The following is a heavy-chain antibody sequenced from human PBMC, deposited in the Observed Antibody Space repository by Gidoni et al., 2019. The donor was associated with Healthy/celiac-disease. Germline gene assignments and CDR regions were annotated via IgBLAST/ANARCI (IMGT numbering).Heavy chain of an antibody. Sequence: QLQLQESGPGLVKPSETLSLTCTVSGGSISSSSYYWGWIRQPPGKGLEWIGSIYYSGSTYYNPSLKSRVTISVDTSKNQFSLKLSSVTAADTAVYYCARRQQDYIGVSHFDYWGQGTLVTVSS. D-gene: IGHD2-8*01. V-gene: IGHV4-39*01. CDR3: ARRQQDYIGVSHFDY. CDR1: GGSISSSSYY. CDR2: IYYSGST. J-gene: IGHJ4*02.